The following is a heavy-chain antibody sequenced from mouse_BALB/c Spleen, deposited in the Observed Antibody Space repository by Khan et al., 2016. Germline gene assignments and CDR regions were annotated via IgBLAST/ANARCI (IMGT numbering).Heavy chain of an antibody. V-gene: IGHV9-3-1*01. CDR2: INTYTGEP. CDR3: ARGKYDGVAY. CDR1: AYTFTNYG. J-gene: IGHJ3*01. D-gene: IGHD2-14*01. Sequence: LVESGPELKKPGETVKISCKASAYTFTNYGMNWVKQAPGKGLKWMGWINTYTGEPTYADDFKGRFAFSLETSASTAYLQINNLKNEDTATYFCARGKYDGVAYWGQGTLVTVSA.